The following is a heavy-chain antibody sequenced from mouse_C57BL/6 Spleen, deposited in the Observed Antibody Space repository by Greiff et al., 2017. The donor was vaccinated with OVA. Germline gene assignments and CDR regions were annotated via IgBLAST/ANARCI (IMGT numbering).Heavy chain of an antibody. CDR2: IYPRSGNT. J-gene: IGHJ4*01. CDR3: ARGDYHLYAMDY. CDR1: GYTFTSYG. Sequence: VQRVESGAELARPGASVKLSCKASGYTFTSYGISWVKQRTGQGLEWIGEIYPRSGNTYYNEKFKGKATLTADKSSSTAYMELRSLTSEDSAVYFCARGDYHLYAMDYWGQGTSVTVSS. D-gene: IGHD1-1*02. V-gene: IGHV1-81*01.